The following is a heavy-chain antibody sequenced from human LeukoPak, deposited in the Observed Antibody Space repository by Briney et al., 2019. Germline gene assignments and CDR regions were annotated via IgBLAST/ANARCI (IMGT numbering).Heavy chain of an antibody. CDR2: IYHSGST. CDR1: GGSISSGGYS. V-gene: IGHV4-30-2*01. CDR3: ARDPSPGEGHWYFDL. D-gene: IGHD4-17*01. J-gene: IGHJ2*01. Sequence: PSQTLSLTCAVSGGSISSGGYSWSWIRQPPGKGLEWIGYIYHSGSTYYNPSLKSRVTISVDRSKNQFSLKLSSVTAADTAVYYCARDPSPGEGHWYFDLWGRGTLVTVSS.